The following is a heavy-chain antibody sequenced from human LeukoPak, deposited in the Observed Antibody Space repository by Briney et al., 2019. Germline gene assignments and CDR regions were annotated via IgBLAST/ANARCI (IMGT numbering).Heavy chain of an antibody. CDR2: IWYDGSNK. CDR3: ASSIAVAGTSS. Sequence: TGGSLRLSCAASGFTFSSYGMHWVRQAPAKGLEGVAVIWYDGSNKYYADSVKGRFTISRDNSKNTLYLQMNSLRAEDTAVYYCASSIAVAGTSSWGQGTLVTVSS. CDR1: GFTFSSYG. D-gene: IGHD6-19*01. J-gene: IGHJ5*02. V-gene: IGHV3-33*01.